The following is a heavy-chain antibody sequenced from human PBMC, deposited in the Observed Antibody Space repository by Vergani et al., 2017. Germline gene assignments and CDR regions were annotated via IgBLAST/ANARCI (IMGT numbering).Heavy chain of an antibody. V-gene: IGHV1-18*01. CDR3: ARDSGDFWSGYWSHNYYYYMDG. CDR1: GYTFTSYG. D-gene: IGHD3-3*01. CDR2: ISAYNGNT. J-gene: IGHJ6*03. Sequence: QVQLVQSGAEVKKPGASVKVSCKASGYTFTSYGISWVRQAPGQGLEWMGWISAYNGNTNYAQKLQGRVTMTTDTSTSTAYMELRSLRSDDTAVYYCARDSGDFWSGYWSHNYYYYMDGWGKGTTVTVSS.